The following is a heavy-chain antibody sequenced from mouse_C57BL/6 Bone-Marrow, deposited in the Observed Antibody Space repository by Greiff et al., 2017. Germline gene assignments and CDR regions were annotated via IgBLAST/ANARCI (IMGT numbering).Heavy chain of an antibody. J-gene: IGHJ2*01. CDR2: IYPRRGNT. D-gene: IGHD1-1*01. Sequence: QVQVQQPGAELVRPGTSVKLSCKASGYTFTSYGISWVKQRTGQGLEWIGEIYPRRGNTYYNEKFKGKATLTADKSSSTAYMELRSLTSEDSAVYFCDYYGSSYFDYWGQGTTLTVAA. CDR3: DYYGSSYFDY. V-gene: IGHV1-81*01. CDR1: GYTFTSYG.